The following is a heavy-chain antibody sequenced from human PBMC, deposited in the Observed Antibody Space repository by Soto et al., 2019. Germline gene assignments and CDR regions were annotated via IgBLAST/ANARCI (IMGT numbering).Heavy chain of an antibody. D-gene: IGHD6-13*01. CDR2: IKSKTDGGTT. Sequence: EVQLVESGGGLVKPGGSLRLSCAASGFTFSNAWMSWVRQAPGKGLEWVGRIKSKTDGGTTDYAAPVKGRFTNSRDDSKNPLYLQMNSLKHDDTVVYYCTTHSSSWYDAFDIWGQGTMVTVSS. CDR1: GFTFSNAW. V-gene: IGHV3-15*01. J-gene: IGHJ3*02. CDR3: TTHSSSWYDAFDI.